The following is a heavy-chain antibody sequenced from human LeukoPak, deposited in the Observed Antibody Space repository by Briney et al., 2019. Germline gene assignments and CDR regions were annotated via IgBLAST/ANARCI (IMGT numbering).Heavy chain of an antibody. Sequence: SETLSLTCTVSGGSISSYYWSWIRQPPGKGLEWIGYIYYSGSTNYNPSLKSRVTISEDTSKNQFSLKLSSVTAADTAVYYCARDGRKGGSPFDYWGQGTLVTVSS. D-gene: IGHD1-26*01. CDR1: GGSISSYY. CDR2: IYYSGST. J-gene: IGHJ4*02. V-gene: IGHV4-59*01. CDR3: ARDGRKGGSPFDY.